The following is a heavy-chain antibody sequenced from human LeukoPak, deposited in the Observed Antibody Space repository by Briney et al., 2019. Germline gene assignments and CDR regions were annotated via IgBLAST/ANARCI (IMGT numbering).Heavy chain of an antibody. CDR1: GFTFSSYA. Sequence: SGGSLRLSCAASGFTFSSYAMSWVRQAPGKGLEWVSAISGSGGSTYYADSVKGRFTISRDNSKNTLYLQMNSLRAEDTAVYYCAKDPRTLDFWSGYCLDYWGQGTLVTVSS. D-gene: IGHD3-3*01. CDR2: ISGSGGST. J-gene: IGHJ4*02. V-gene: IGHV3-23*01. CDR3: AKDPRTLDFWSGYCLDY.